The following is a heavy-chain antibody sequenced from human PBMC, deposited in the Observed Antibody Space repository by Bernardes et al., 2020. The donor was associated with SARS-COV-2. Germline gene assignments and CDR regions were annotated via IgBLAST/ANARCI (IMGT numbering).Heavy chain of an antibody. J-gene: IGHJ5*02. V-gene: IGHV1-2*04. Sequence: ASMKVSCKASGYTFTGYYMHWVRQAPGQGLEWMGWINPNSGGTNYAQKFQGWVTMTRDTSISTAYMELSRLRSDDTAVYYCAREEYSSSWYQNNWFDPWGQGTLVTVSS. CDR2: INPNSGGT. D-gene: IGHD6-13*01. CDR3: AREEYSSSWYQNNWFDP. CDR1: GYTFTGYY.